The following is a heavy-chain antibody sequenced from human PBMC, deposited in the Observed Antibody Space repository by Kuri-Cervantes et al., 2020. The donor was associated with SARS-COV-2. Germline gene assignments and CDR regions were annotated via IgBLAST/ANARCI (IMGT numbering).Heavy chain of an antibody. CDR2: IYTSGST. V-gene: IGHV4-61*02. CDR3: ARDKGGYISGSFDY. Sequence: SETLSLTCTVSGGSISSGSYYWSWIRQPAGKGLEWIGRIYTSGSTNYNPSLKSRVTISVDTSKNQFSLKLSSVTAADTAVYYCARDKGGYISGSFDYWGQGTLVTVSS. CDR1: GGSISSGSYY. D-gene: IGHD6-19*01. J-gene: IGHJ4*02.